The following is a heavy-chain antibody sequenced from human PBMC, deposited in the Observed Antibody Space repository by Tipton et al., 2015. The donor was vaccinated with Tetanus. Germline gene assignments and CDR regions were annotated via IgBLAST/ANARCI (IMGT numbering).Heavy chain of an antibody. J-gene: IGHJ5*02. CDR2: IYHSGST. Sequence: TLSLTCTVSGGSINSPDYSWSWIRQPPGKGLEWIGYIYHSGSTYYNPSLKTRVTITADTSKNQFSLKLRSVTAADTAVYYCARDRGQRFGSGWFVPWGQGALVTVSS. CDR1: GGSINSPDYS. CDR3: ARDRGQRFGSGWFVP. V-gene: IGHV4-30-2*01. D-gene: IGHD3-10*01.